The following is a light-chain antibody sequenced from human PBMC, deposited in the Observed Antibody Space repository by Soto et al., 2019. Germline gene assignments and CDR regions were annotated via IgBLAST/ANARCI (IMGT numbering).Light chain of an antibody. J-gene: IGKJ1*01. V-gene: IGKV3-20*01. Sequence: EIVLSQSPGTLSLSPGERATLSCRASQSARSNFLAWYQQKPGQAPRLLISGASSRAPGVADRFTGSGSGTDFTLTISSLETEDFAVYYCQQYGGSPKTFGQGTKVDIK. CDR2: GAS. CDR1: QSARSNF. CDR3: QQYGGSPKT.